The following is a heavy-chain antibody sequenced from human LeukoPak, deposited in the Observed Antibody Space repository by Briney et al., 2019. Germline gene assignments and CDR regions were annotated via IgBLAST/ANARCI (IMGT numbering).Heavy chain of an antibody. J-gene: IGHJ4*02. D-gene: IGHD6-19*01. V-gene: IGHV4-31*03. Sequence: SETLSLTCTVSGGSISSGGYYWSWIRQHPGKGLEGIGYIYYSGSTYYNPSLKSRVTISVGTSKNQFSLKLSSVTAADTAVYYCARESIAVDSYDYWGQGPLVTVSS. CDR1: GGSISSGGYY. CDR3: ARESIAVDSYDY. CDR2: IYYSGST.